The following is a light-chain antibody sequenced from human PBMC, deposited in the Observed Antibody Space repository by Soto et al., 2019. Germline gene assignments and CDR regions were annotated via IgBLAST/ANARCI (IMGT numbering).Light chain of an antibody. Sequence: EILLTQSPGTLSLSPGERATLSCRASQSVSSYLAWYKQKPGQAPRLLIYGASSRATGIPDRFSGSGSGTDFPLTISRMEPEDFAVYYCQQYGSSITFGQGTRLEIK. V-gene: IGKV3-20*01. CDR1: QSVSSY. J-gene: IGKJ5*01. CDR2: GAS. CDR3: QQYGSSIT.